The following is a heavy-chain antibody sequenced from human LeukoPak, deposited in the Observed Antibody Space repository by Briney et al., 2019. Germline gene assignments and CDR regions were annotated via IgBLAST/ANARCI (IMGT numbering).Heavy chain of an antibody. V-gene: IGHV1-18*04. D-gene: IGHD4-17*01. CDR1: GYTFTSYG. Sequence: ASVTVSCTASGYTFTSYGISWVRQAPGQGLEWMGWISAYNGKTNYAPKFQGRVTMTTDTSTSTAYMDLRSLRSDDTAVYYCTRDGPDYGDYINFDYWGQGTLVTVSS. J-gene: IGHJ4*02. CDR3: TRDGPDYGDYINFDY. CDR2: ISAYNGKT.